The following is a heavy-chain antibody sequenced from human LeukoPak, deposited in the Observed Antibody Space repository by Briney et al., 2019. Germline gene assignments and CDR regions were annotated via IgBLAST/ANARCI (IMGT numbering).Heavy chain of an antibody. V-gene: IGHV4-59*08. J-gene: IGHJ4*02. CDR2: IYSSGST. Sequence: SETLSLTCTVSGGSISTYYWSCIRQPPGKGLEWIGYIYSSGSTNYNPSLKSRVTISVDTSKNQFSLKLSSVTAADTAVYYCARQREYYESSGYYSFDYWGQGTLVTVSS. CDR1: GGSISTYY. D-gene: IGHD3-22*01. CDR3: ARQREYYESSGYYSFDY.